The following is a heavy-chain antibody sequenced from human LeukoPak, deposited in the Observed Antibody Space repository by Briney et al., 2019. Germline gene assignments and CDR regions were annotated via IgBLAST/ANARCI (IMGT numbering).Heavy chain of an antibody. Sequence: GESLKISCKGSGYSFASYWIGWVRQMPGKGLEWMGIIYPGDSDTRYSPSFQGQVTISADKSISTAYLQWSSLKASDTAMYYCARHVGEDYDFWSGYFIDWGQGTLVTVSS. D-gene: IGHD3-3*01. CDR3: ARHVGEDYDFWSGYFID. V-gene: IGHV5-51*01. J-gene: IGHJ4*02. CDR2: IYPGDSDT. CDR1: GYSFASYW.